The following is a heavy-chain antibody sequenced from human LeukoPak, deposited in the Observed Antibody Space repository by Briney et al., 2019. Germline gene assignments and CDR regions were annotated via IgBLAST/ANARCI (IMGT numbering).Heavy chain of an antibody. V-gene: IGHV4-59*01. Sequence: PSETLSLTCAVYGGSFSGYYWSWIRHPPGKGLEWIGYIYYSGSTDYNPSLKSRVTISLDTSKNQFSLKLSSVTAADTALYYCARPQYSSGWHAFDIWGPGTMVTVSS. CDR1: GGSFSGYY. CDR3: ARPQYSSGWHAFDI. D-gene: IGHD6-19*01. J-gene: IGHJ3*02. CDR2: IYYSGST.